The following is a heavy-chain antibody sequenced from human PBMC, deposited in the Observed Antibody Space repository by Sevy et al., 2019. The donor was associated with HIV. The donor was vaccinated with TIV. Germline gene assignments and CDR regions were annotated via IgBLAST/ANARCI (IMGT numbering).Heavy chain of an antibody. CDR3: ARENIAVAGIGYYFDH. CDR1: GFTFSTYG. D-gene: IGHD6-19*01. J-gene: IGHJ4*02. V-gene: IGHV3-33*01. Sequence: GSLRLSCVASGFTFSTYGMHWVRQAPGKGLEWVAVIWYDGSNKEYVDSVNGRFTISRDNSKDTLYLQMNSLRAEDTAVYYCARENIAVAGIGYYFDHWGQGTLVTVSS. CDR2: IWYDGSNK.